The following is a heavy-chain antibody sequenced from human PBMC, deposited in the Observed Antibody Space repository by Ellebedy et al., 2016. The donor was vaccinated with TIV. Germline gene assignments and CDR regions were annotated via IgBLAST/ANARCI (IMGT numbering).Heavy chain of an antibody. CDR2: ITGSGDST. Sequence: GGSLRLXCAASGLTFSSYVMNWVHQAPGKGLEWVSAITGSGDSTYYADSVKGRFTISRDNSKNTLYLQMNGLRAEDTAVFYCAKGGYYNLDYWGPGILVTVSS. V-gene: IGHV3-23*01. D-gene: IGHD3-9*01. CDR1: GLTFSSYV. CDR3: AKGGYYNLDY. J-gene: IGHJ4*02.